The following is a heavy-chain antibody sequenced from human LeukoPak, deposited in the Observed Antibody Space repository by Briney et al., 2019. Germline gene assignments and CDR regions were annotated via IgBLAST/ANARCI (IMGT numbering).Heavy chain of an antibody. D-gene: IGHD3-10*01. V-gene: IGHV1-2*02. J-gene: IGHJ4*02. CDR1: GYTFTSYY. CDR3: ARGSGSYFSFDY. Sequence: ASVKVSCKASGYTFTSYYMHWARQAPGQGLEWMGWINPNSGGTNYAQKFQGRVTMTRDTSISTAYMELSRLRSDDTAVYYCARGSGSYFSFDYWGQGTLVTVSS. CDR2: INPNSGGT.